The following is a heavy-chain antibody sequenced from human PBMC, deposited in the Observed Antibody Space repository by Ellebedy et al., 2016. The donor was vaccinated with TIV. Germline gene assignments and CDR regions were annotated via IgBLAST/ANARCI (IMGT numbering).Heavy chain of an antibody. CDR2: ISSSGSTI. J-gene: IGHJ6*02. V-gene: IGHV3-11*01. D-gene: IGHD5-18*01. CDR1: GFTFSDYY. CDR3: AREGDTAMVHGMDV. Sequence: GESLKISCEASGFTFSDYYMSWIRQAPGKGLEWVSYISSSGSTIYYAASVKGRFTISRDNAKNSLYLQMNSLRAEDTAVYYCAREGDTAMVHGMDVWGQGTTVTVSS.